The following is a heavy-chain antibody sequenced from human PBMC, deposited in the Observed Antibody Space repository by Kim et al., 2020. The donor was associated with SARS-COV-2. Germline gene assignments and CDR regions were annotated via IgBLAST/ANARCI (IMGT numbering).Heavy chain of an antibody. CDR3: AKTSEYNWNDLGPFRDAFDI. V-gene: IGHV3-33*06. J-gene: IGHJ3*02. D-gene: IGHD1-1*01. CDR2: IWYDGSNK. CDR1: GFTFSSYG. Sequence: GGSLRLSCAASGFTFSSYGMHWVRQAPGKGLEWVAVIWYDGSNKYYADSVKGRFTISRDNSKNTLYLQMNSLRAEDTAVYYCAKTSEYNWNDLGPFRDAFDIWGQGTMVTVSS.